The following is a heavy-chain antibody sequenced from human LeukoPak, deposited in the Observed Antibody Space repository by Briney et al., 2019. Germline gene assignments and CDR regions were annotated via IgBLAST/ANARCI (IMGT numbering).Heavy chain of an antibody. J-gene: IGHJ6*02. V-gene: IGHV1-69*10. D-gene: IGHD2-15*01. CDR2: IIPIRGMS. CDR1: RGTFISYV. Sequence: SVNVSCKASRGTFISYVISWVGQAAGQRVEGVGGIIPIRGMSNYAQKFQGRVTITADTSTRTAHMELSSLRSEDTAEYYCAREALGYCSGGSCSHYYYYGMDVWGQGTTVTVSS. CDR3: AREALGYCSGGSCSHYYYYGMDV.